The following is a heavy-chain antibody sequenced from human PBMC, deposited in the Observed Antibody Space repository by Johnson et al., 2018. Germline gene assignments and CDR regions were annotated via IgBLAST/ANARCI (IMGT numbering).Heavy chain of an antibody. CDR2: ISSSGSTI. J-gene: IGHJ1*01. CDR1: GFIFSTYT. V-gene: IGHV3-21*04. Sequence: VQLVQSGGGLVKPGGSLRLSCVASGFIFSTYTLNWVRQAPGKGLEWVSSISSSGSTIYYADSVKGRFTISRVNSKNTVFLQMNSLRAEDTAVYYCASGGYSDPEKFHHWGQGTLVTVSS. CDR3: ASGGYSDPEKFHH. D-gene: IGHD3-22*01.